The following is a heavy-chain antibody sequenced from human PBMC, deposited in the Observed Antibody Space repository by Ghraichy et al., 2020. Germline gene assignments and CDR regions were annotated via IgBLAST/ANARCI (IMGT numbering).Heavy chain of an antibody. J-gene: IGHJ4*02. CDR2: ISSSSSYL. CDR1: GFTFSSYS. Sequence: GGSLRLSCAASGFTFSSYSMNWVRQAPGKGREWVSSISSSSSYLYYADSVKGRFTISRDNAKNSLYLQMNSLRAEDTAVYYCARDSGDGYNDSDYWGQGTLFTVSS. D-gene: IGHD5-24*01. CDR3: ARDSGDGYNDSDY. V-gene: IGHV3-21*01.